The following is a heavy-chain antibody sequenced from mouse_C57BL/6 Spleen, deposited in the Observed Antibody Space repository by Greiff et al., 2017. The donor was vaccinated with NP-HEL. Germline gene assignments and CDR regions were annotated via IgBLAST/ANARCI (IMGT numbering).Heavy chain of an antibody. D-gene: IGHD3-2*02. V-gene: IGHV1-19*01. CDR2: INPYNGGT. CDR3: ARETAQARTGY. J-gene: IGHJ2*01. Sequence: EVKLMESGPVLVKPGASVKMSCKASGYTFTDYYMNWVKQSHGKSLEWIGVINPYNGGTSYNQKFKGKATLTVDKSSSTAYMELNSLTSEDSAVYYCARETAQARTGYWGQGTTLTVSS. CDR1: GYTFTDYY.